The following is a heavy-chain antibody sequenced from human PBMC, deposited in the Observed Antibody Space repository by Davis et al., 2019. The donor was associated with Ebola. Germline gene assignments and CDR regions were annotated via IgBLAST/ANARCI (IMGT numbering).Heavy chain of an antibody. V-gene: IGHV1-46*01. CDR1: GNTFSNVH. CDR3: ARGATGWY. Sequence: ASVKVSCKASGNTFSNVHMHWVRQAPGQGLEWMGIIKHSGETIYAQKFQGRVTISADESTSTAYMELSSLRSEDTAVYYCARGATGWYWGQGTLVTVSS. D-gene: IGHD5-24*01. CDR2: IKHSGET. J-gene: IGHJ4*02.